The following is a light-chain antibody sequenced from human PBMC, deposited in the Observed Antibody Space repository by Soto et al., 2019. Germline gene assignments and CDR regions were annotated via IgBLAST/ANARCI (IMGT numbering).Light chain of an antibody. J-gene: IGLJ1*01. CDR1: SSNIGSNY. Sequence: QSVLSQPGSASGTPGQRVTISYSGSSSNIGSNYVYWYQQLPGTAPKLLIYRNNQRPSGVPDRFSGSKSGTSASLAISGLRSEDEADYYCAAWDASLSGISVFGTGPTVPVL. CDR3: AAWDASLSGISV. V-gene: IGLV1-47*01. CDR2: RNN.